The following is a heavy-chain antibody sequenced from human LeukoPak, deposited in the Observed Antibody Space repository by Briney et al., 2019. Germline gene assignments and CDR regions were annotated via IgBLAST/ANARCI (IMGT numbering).Heavy chain of an antibody. CDR3: ARHDWFDP. CDR2: IYSGGNT. J-gene: IGHJ5*02. Sequence: GGSLRLSCAASGFTFSSYEMNWVRQAPGKGLEWVSVIYSGGNTYYTDSVKGRFTISRDNSKNTLYLQMNSLRAEDTAVYYCARHDWFDPWGQGTLVTVSS. V-gene: IGHV3-66*04. CDR1: GFTFSSYE.